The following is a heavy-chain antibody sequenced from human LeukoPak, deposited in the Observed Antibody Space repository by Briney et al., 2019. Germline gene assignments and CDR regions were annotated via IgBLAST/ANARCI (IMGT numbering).Heavy chain of an antibody. D-gene: IGHD6-19*01. V-gene: IGHV1-46*01. CDR1: GYTFTSYY. Sequence: ASVKVSCKASGYTFTSYYMHWVRQAPGQGLEWMGIINPSGGSTSYAQKFQGRVTMIRDTSTSTVYMELSSLGSEDTAVYYCARDSHLYSSGPYDAFDIWGQGTMVTVSS. J-gene: IGHJ3*02. CDR3: ARDSHLYSSGPYDAFDI. CDR2: INPSGGST.